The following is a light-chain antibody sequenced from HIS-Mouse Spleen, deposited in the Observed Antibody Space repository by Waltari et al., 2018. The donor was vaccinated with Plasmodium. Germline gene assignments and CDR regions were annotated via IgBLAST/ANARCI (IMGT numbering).Light chain of an antibody. V-gene: IGLV2-14*03. CDR1: SSDVGGYNY. Sequence: QSALTPPASVSGSPGQSITISCTGTSSDVGGYNYVSWYQQHPGKAPKLMIYDVSNRSSGVSYRFSCSKSGNTASLTISGRQAEDEADYYCSSYTSSSTRVFGGGTKLTVL. CDR3: SSYTSSSTRV. J-gene: IGLJ3*02. CDR2: DVS.